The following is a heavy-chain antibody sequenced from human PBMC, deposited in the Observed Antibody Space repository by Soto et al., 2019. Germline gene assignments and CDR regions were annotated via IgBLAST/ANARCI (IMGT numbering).Heavy chain of an antibody. Sequence: GGSLRLSCAASGFTFSSYGMHWVRQAPGKGLEWVAVISYDGSNKYYADSVKGRFTISRDNSKNTLYLQMNSLRAEDTAVYYCAKDWRPAGLDYFDYWGQGTLVTVSS. J-gene: IGHJ4*02. CDR3: AKDWRPAGLDYFDY. CDR1: GFTFSSYG. V-gene: IGHV3-30*18. CDR2: ISYDGSNK. D-gene: IGHD3-16*01.